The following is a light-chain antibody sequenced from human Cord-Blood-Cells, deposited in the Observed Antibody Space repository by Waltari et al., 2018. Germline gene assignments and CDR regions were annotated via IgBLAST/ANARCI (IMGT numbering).Light chain of an antibody. V-gene: IGLV2-23*01. J-gene: IGLJ2*01. CDR2: EGS. CDR1: RRDVGSYNL. CDR3: CSYAGSSTYVV. Sequence: QSALTQPASVSGSPGQSITISCTGTRRDVGSYNLVSWYQQHPGKAPKLMIYEGSKRPVGVSKRFSGSKSGNTASLTITGHQAEDEADYYCCSYAGSSTYVVFGGGTKLTVL.